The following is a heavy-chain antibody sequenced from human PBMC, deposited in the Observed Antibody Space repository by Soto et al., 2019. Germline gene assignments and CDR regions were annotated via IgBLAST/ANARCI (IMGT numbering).Heavy chain of an antibody. CDR1: GGSISSSSYY. V-gene: IGHV4-39*07. CDR2: IYYSGST. CDR3: ARGRGIFGVVIRYYFDY. D-gene: IGHD3-3*01. J-gene: IGHJ4*02. Sequence: PSETLSLTCTVSGGSISSSSYYWGWIRQPPGKGLEWIGSIYYSGSTYYNPSLKSRVTISVDTSKNQFSLKLSSVTAADTAVYYCARGRGIFGVVIRYYFDYWGQGTLVTVSS.